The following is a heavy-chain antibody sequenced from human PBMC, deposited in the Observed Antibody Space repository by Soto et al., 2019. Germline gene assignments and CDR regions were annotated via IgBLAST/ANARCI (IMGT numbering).Heavy chain of an antibody. Sequence: GGSLRLSCAATGFTFSSYAMSWVRQAPGKGLEWVSAISGSGGSTYYADSVKGRFTISRDNSKNTLYLQMNSLRAEDTAVYYCAHSLPQQLGGYFDYWGQGTLVTVSS. J-gene: IGHJ4*02. V-gene: IGHV3-23*01. CDR2: ISGSGGST. CDR1: GFTFSSYA. CDR3: AHSLPQQLGGYFDY. D-gene: IGHD6-13*01.